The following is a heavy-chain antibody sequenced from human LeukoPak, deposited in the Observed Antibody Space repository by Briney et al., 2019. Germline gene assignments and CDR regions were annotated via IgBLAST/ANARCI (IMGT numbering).Heavy chain of an antibody. D-gene: IGHD2/OR15-2a*01. V-gene: IGHV3-53*01. CDR3: AAFSA. Sequence: GGGPRRPFCASWVPTSSNYKRWGRPAPGKGLEWVSVIYSGGSTYYADSVKGRFTISRDNSKNTLYLQMNSLRAEDTAVYYCAAFSAWGQGTLVTVSS. CDR1: WVPTSSNY. J-gene: IGHJ4*02. CDR2: IYSGGST.